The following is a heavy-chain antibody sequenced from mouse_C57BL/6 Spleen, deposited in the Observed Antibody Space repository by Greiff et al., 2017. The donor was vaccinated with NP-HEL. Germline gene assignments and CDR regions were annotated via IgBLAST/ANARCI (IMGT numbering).Heavy chain of an antibody. Sequence: EVKLVESGGGLVKPGGSLKLSCAASGFTFSSYAMSWVRQTPEKRLEWVATISDGGSYTYYPDNVKGRFTISRDNAKNNLYLQMSHLKSEDTAMYYCARDPLATVVDAMDYWGQGTSVTVSS. V-gene: IGHV5-4*01. CDR2: ISDGGSYT. D-gene: IGHD1-1*01. J-gene: IGHJ4*01. CDR1: GFTFSSYA. CDR3: ARDPLATVVDAMDY.